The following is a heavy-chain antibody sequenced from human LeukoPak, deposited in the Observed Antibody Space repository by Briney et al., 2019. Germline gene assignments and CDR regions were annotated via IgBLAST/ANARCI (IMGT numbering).Heavy chain of an antibody. CDR1: GGSFSGYC. J-gene: IGHJ4*02. D-gene: IGHD3-10*01. Sequence: SETLSLTCAVYGGSFSGYCWSWIRQPPGKGLEWIGEINHSGSTNYNPSLKSRVTISVDTSKNQFSPKLSSVTAADTAVYYCAVGFGELLFDYWGQGTLVTVSS. CDR2: INHSGST. CDR3: AVGFGELLFDY. V-gene: IGHV4-34*01.